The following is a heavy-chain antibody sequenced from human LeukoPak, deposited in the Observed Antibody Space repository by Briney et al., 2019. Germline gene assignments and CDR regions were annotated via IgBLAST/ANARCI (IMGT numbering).Heavy chain of an antibody. CDR2: ISSSSSYI. D-gene: IGHD5-12*01. Sequence: PGGSLRLSCAASGFTFSSYAMSWVRQAPGKGLEWVSSISSSSSYIYYADSVKGRFTISRDNAKNSVYLEMNSLRAEDTAVYYCARSGRGYDDAFDIWGQGTMVTVSS. J-gene: IGHJ3*02. CDR1: GFTFSSYA. CDR3: ARSGRGYDDAFDI. V-gene: IGHV3-21*01.